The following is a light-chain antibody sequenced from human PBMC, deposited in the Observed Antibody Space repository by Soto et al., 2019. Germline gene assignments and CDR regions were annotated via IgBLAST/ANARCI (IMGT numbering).Light chain of an antibody. V-gene: IGKV3-15*01. CDR1: QSVSSS. J-gene: IGKJ1*01. CDR2: GAS. Sequence: EIVMTQSPATLSVSPGERATLSCRASQSVSSSLAWYQQQPGQTPRLLIYGASTRATGIPARFSGSGSGTEFTLTISSLQSEDFVVYYCQQYNNWPRTFGQGTKVEIK. CDR3: QQYNNWPRT.